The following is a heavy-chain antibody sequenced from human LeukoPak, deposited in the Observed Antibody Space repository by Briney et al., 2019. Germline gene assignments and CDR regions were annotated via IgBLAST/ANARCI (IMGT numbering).Heavy chain of an antibody. CDR2: INHSGST. V-gene: IGHV4-34*01. J-gene: IGHJ4*02. CDR3: ARKGRGYSGYGPELY. CDR1: GGSFSGYY. Sequence: SETLSLTCAVYGGSFSGYYWSWIRQPPGKGLEGIGEINHSGSTNYNPSLKSRVTISVDTSKNQFSLKLSSVTAAATAVYYCARKGRGYSGYGPELYWGQGTLVTVSS. D-gene: IGHD5-12*01.